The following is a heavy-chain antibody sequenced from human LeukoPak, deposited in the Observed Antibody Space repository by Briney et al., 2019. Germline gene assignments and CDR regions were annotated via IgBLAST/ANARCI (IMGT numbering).Heavy chain of an antibody. CDR3: ARGRICSGGSCYGGWFDP. V-gene: IGHV4-34*01. CDR2: INHSGST. Sequence: PSETLPLTCAVYGGSFSGYYWSWIRQPPGKGLEWIGEINHSGSTNYNPSLKSRVTISVDTSKNQFSLKLSSVTAADTAVYYCARGRICSGGSCYGGWFDPWGQGTLVTVSS. CDR1: GGSFSGYY. J-gene: IGHJ5*02. D-gene: IGHD2-15*01.